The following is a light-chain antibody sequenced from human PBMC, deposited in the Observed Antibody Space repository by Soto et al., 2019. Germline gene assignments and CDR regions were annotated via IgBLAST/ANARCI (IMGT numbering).Light chain of an antibody. Sequence: ENVLTQFPATLSLSPGERATLSCRASQSIGSYLAWYQQKPGQAPRLLIYDASNRATGIPARFSGSGSETDFTLTIDSQEPEDFAIYYCQQRNFWPLTFGPGTRVEIK. J-gene: IGKJ3*01. V-gene: IGKV3-11*01. CDR2: DAS. CDR3: QQRNFWPLT. CDR1: QSIGSY.